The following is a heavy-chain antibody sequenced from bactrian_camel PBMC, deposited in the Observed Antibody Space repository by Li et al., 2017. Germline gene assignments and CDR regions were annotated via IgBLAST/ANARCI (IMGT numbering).Heavy chain of an antibody. V-gene: IGHV3S1*01. Sequence: HVQLVESGGGSVQTGGSLRLSCAASGYTYSSNCLGWFRQVPGKEREAVAGIHTGGGSTYYADSVKGRFTISRDNAKNSVYLQMNSLKSEDTALYYCATWGMQVLGTFYYWGQGTQVTV. CDR3: ATWGMQVLGTFYY. CDR2: IHTGGGST. CDR1: GYTYSSNC. D-gene: IGHD6*01. J-gene: IGHJ4*01.